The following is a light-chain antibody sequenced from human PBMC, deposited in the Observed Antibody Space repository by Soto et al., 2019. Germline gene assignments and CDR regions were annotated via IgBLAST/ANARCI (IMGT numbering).Light chain of an antibody. CDR3: QQYGSSPR. J-gene: IGKJ4*01. V-gene: IGKV3-20*01. CDR2: GAS. Sequence: ENVLTQSPGTLSLSPEERATLSCRASQSVSSSYLAWYQQKPGQAPRLLIYGASSRATGIPDRFSGSGSGTDFTLTISRLEPEDFAVYYCQQYGSSPRFGGGTKVDIK. CDR1: QSVSSSY.